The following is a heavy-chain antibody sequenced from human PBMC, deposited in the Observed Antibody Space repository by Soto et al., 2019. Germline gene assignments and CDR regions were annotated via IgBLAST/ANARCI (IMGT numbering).Heavy chain of an antibody. Sequence: GGSLRLSCAASGFTVSSNYMSWVRQAPGKGLEWVSVIYSGGSTYYADSVKGRFTISRDNSKNTLYLQMNSLRAEDTAVYYCARDFPLSGYDYWGQGTLVTVSS. V-gene: IGHV3-66*01. CDR2: IYSGGST. D-gene: IGHD3-10*01. J-gene: IGHJ4*02. CDR1: GFTVSSNY. CDR3: ARDFPLSGYDY.